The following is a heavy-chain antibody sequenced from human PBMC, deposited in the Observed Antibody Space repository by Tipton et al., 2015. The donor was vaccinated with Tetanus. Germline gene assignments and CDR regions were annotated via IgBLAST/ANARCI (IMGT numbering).Heavy chain of an antibody. Sequence: TLSLTCSVSGDSIRSEDYYWGWIRQSPGKGLEWLGYIYYSGRTYNNPSLKSRVSISLDASKNQFSLSLNSVTAADSATYYCARLTCSSPSCYSYYSYYVDVWGTGTAVAVSS. J-gene: IGHJ6*03. CDR2: IYYSGRT. CDR3: ARLTCSSPSCYSYYSYYVDV. CDR1: GDSIRSEDYY. V-gene: IGHV4-30-4*01. D-gene: IGHD2-2*01.